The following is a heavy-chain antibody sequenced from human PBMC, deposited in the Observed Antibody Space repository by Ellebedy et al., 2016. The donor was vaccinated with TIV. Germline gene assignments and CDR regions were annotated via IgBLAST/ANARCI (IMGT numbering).Heavy chain of an antibody. D-gene: IGHD1-26*01. CDR1: GFSFSSYA. CDR3: AKETYSGSYSSLDY. J-gene: IGHJ4*02. Sequence: GESLKISCAASGFSFSSYAMSWVRQAPGQGLEWVSAISGSGGSKYYADSVKGRFTISRDNSKNTLYLQMNSLRAEDTAVYYCAKETYSGSYSSLDYWGQGTLVTVSS. CDR2: ISGSGGSK. V-gene: IGHV3-23*01.